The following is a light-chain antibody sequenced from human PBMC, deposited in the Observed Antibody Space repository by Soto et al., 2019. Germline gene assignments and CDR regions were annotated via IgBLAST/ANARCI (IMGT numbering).Light chain of an antibody. CDR2: AAS. J-gene: IGKJ1*01. Sequence: DIQMTQSPSTLSGSVGDRVTITCRASQGISNYLAWYQQKPGKVPKLLIHAASSLQSGVPSRFSGSGSGTDFTLTISSLQPEDVATYYCQKYDSARWTFGQGTKVDIK. CDR1: QGISNY. CDR3: QKYDSARWT. V-gene: IGKV1-27*01.